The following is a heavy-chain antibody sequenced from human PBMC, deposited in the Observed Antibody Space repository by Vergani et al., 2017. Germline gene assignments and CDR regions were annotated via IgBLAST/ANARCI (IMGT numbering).Heavy chain of an antibody. CDR2: IYPSGTT. J-gene: IGHJ5*02. V-gene: IGHV4-61*02. CDR1: GGPIRSTFYY. Sequence: QLQLQESDPGLVKPSETLSLTCTVPGGPIRSTFYYWNWIRQPAGKGLEWMGRIYPSGTTNYNPSLNGRVTIFVDKSKNLLSLRLNSVTAADTAVYYCARGETRTDWFDPWGQGTLVTVSS. D-gene: IGHD3/OR15-3a*01. CDR3: ARGETRTDWFDP.